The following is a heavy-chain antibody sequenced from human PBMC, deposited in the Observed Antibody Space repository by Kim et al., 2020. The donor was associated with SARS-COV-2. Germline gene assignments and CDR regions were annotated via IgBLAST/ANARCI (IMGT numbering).Heavy chain of an antibody. CDR1: GGSISSGGYY. CDR2: IYYSGST. CDR3: ARTRYCSSTSCYRKILNWFDP. J-gene: IGHJ5*02. V-gene: IGHV4-31*03. Sequence: SETLSLTCTVSGGSISSGGYYWSWIRQHPGKGLEWIGYIYYSGSTYYNPSLKSRVTISVDTSKNQFSLKLSSVTAADTAVYYCARTRYCSSTSCYRKILNWFDPWGQGTLVTVSS. D-gene: IGHD2-2*02.